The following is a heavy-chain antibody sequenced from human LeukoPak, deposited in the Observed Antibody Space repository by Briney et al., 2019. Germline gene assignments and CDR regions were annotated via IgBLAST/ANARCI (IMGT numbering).Heavy chain of an antibody. V-gene: IGHV1-2*04. CDR1: GYTFTGYY. J-gene: IGHJ5*02. CDR2: INPNSGGT. D-gene: IGHD2-15*01. Sequence: ASVKVSCKASGYTFTGYYMHWVRQAPGQGLGWMGWINPNSGGTNYAQKFQGWVTMTRDTSISTAYMELSRLRSDDTAVYYCARQDCSGGSCYLIDPWGQGTLVTVSS. CDR3: ARQDCSGGSCYLIDP.